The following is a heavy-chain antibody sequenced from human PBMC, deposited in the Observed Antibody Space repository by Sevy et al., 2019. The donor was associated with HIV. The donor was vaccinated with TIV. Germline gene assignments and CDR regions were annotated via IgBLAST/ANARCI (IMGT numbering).Heavy chain of an antibody. V-gene: IGHV3-30*04. CDR2: IPHDGMNE. Sequence: GGSLRLSCAASGFTFSSYAMHWVRQAPGKGLEWVAIIPHDGMNEYYADSVKGRFTISRDNSKNTLSLQMNGLTTEDTAVYYCARDPSSYGSVRFDNWGQGTLVTVSS. D-gene: IGHD5-18*01. J-gene: IGHJ4*02. CDR1: GFTFSSYA. CDR3: ARDPSSYGSVRFDN.